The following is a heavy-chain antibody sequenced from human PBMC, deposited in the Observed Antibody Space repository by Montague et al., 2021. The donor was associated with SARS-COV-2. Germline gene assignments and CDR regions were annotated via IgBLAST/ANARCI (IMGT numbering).Heavy chain of an antibody. CDR2: MFYGGAT. Sequence: SETLSLTCTVSSGSIFHAHWSWVRQPPGKGLEWLGSMFYGGATSNNPSLKSRVTMPIDTSTNQFSLKLSFVTAADTAVYYCEKQDYFVSGTSYKGFDPWGQGILVTVSS. CDR3: EKQDYFVSGTSYKGFDP. V-gene: IGHV4-59*08. CDR1: SGSIFHAH. J-gene: IGHJ5*02. D-gene: IGHD3-10*01.